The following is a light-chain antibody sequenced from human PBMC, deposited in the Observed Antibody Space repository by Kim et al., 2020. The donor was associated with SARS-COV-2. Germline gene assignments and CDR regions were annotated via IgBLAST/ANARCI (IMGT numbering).Light chain of an antibody. CDR2: QDS. CDR3: QSWDSTYVV. CDR1: KLWDTY. V-gene: IGLV3-1*01. Sequence: SYELTQPPSVSVSPGQTASITCSGDKLWDTYACWYQQKPGQSPVLVIYQDSKRPSGIPERFSGSNSGNTATLTISGTQAMDEADYYCQSWDSTYVVFGGG. J-gene: IGLJ2*01.